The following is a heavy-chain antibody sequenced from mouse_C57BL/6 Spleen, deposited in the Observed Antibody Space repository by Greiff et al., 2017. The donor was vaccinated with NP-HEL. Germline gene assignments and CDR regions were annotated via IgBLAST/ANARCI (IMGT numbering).Heavy chain of an antibody. CDR1: GYTFTSYW. Sequence: QVQLQQPGAELVKPGASVKMSCKASGYTFTSYWITWVKQRPGQGLEWIGDIYPGSGSTNYNEKFKSKATLTVDTSSSTAYMQLSSLTSEDSAVYYCARGGYGNYGDAMDYWGQGTSVTVSS. V-gene: IGHV1-55*01. CDR3: ARGGYGNYGDAMDY. J-gene: IGHJ4*01. CDR2: IYPGSGST. D-gene: IGHD2-10*02.